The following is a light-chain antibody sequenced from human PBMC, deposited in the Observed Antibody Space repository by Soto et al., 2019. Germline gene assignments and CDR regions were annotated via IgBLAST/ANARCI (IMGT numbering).Light chain of an antibody. CDR2: DAS. CDR1: QSISSW. V-gene: IGKV1-5*01. Sequence: DIQMTQSPSTLSASVGDRVTITCRASQSISSWLAWYQQKPGKAPKLLICDASSLESGVPSRFSGSGSGTEFTLTISSLQPDDFATYYCQQYNSYPGDTFGQGTKLEIK. CDR3: QQYNSYPGDT. J-gene: IGKJ2*01.